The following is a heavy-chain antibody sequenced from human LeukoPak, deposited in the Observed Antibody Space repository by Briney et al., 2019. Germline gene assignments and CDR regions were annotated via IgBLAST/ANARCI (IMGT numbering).Heavy chain of an antibody. J-gene: IGHJ4*02. Sequence: GASVKVSCKASGYTFTGYYMHWMRQAPGQGLEWMGWINPNSGGTNYAQKFQGRVTMTRDTSISTAYMELSRLRSDDTAVYYCARDRSIHLKYYFDYWGQGTLVTVSS. CDR2: INPNSGGT. CDR1: GYTFTGYY. D-gene: IGHD3-3*02. CDR3: ARDRSIHLKYYFDY. V-gene: IGHV1-2*02.